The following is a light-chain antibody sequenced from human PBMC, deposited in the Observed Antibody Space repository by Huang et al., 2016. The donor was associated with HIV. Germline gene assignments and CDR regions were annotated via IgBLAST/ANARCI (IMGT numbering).Light chain of an antibody. Sequence: DIQMTQYPSTLSASVGDRVTITCRARQSISNYLAWYQQKPGKAPKLLIYKASTLESVVPSRFSGSGSGTEFTLTISSLQPDDFATYYCQQYNSYRTFGQGTKVEIK. CDR2: KAS. CDR3: QQYNSYRT. CDR1: QSISNY. V-gene: IGKV1-5*03. J-gene: IGKJ1*01.